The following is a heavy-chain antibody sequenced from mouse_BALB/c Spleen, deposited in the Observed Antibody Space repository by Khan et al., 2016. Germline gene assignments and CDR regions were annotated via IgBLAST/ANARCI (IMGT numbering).Heavy chain of an antibody. D-gene: IGHD2-2*01. Sequence: QVQLQQSGAELVRPGSSVKISCKASGYAFSSYWMNWVKQRPGQGLEWIGQIYPGDGDTNYNGKFKGKATLTADKSASTAYMQLSSLTSEDAAVCFCASWLPAWFAYWGQGPLVPVSA. J-gene: IGHJ3*01. CDR3: ASWLPAWFAY. V-gene: IGHV1-80*01. CDR1: GYAFSSYW. CDR2: IYPGDGDT.